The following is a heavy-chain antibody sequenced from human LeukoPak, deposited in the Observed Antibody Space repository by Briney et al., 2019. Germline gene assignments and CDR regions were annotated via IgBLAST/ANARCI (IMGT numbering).Heavy chain of an antibody. J-gene: IGHJ4*02. CDR1: GYSFNRYA. V-gene: IGHV1-3*01. Sequence: ASVKVSCKTSGYSFNRYAISWVRQAPGQGLEWMGWINAGNGNTKYSQKFQGRVTITRDTSASTAYMELSSLRSEDTAVYYCARGHNLYYFDSWGQGTLVTVSS. D-gene: IGHD2/OR15-2a*01. CDR3: ARGHNLYYFDS. CDR2: INAGNGNT.